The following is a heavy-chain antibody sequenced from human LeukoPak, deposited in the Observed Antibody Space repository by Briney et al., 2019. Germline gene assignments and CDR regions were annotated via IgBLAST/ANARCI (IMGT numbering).Heavy chain of an antibody. CDR3: ARDSAMSGSGSYLAY. CDR2: IYHSGST. J-gene: IGHJ4*02. D-gene: IGHD3-10*01. Sequence: SGTLSLTCAVSGGSISSSNWWSWVRQPPGKGLEWIGEIYHSGSTNYNPSLKSRVTISVDKSKNQFSLKLSSVTAADTAVYYCARDSAMSGSGSYLAYWGQGTLVIAST. CDR1: GGSISSSNW. V-gene: IGHV4-4*02.